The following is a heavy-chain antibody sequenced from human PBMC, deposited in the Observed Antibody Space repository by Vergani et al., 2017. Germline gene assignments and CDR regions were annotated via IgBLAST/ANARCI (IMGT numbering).Heavy chain of an antibody. CDR3: ARGRYYYGSWSPGFYYGMDV. CDR2: IYYSGST. Sequence: QVQLQESGPGLVKPSETLSLTCTVSGSSISSYYWSWIRQPPGKGLEWIGYIYYSGSTNYNPSLKSRVTISVDTSKNQFSLKLSSVTAADTAVYYCARGRYYYGSWSPGFYYGMDVWGQGTTVTVSS. V-gene: IGHV4-59*01. CDR1: GSSISSYY. D-gene: IGHD3-10*01. J-gene: IGHJ6*02.